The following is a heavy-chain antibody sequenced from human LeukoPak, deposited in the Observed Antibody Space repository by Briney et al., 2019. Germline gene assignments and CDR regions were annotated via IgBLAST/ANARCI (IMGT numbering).Heavy chain of an antibody. V-gene: IGHV1-46*01. D-gene: IGHD6-6*01. CDR1: GYTLTSYY. CDR3: ARCKAARLNPFDY. Sequence: ASVKVSCKASGYTLTSYYIHWVRQAPGQGLEWMGIINPGGDSTNYAQNFQGRVTMTRDMSTSTVYMELSSLRSEDTAVYYCARCKAARLNPFDYWGQGTLVTVSS. CDR2: INPGGDST. J-gene: IGHJ4*02.